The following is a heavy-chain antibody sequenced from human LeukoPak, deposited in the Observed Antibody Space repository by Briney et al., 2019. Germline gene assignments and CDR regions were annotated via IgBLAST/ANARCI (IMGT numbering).Heavy chain of an antibody. CDR1: GFTFSSYA. CDR3: ARDAAITWIVYAFDM. J-gene: IGHJ3*02. CDR2: ISYDVSNK. D-gene: IGHD3-16*01. V-gene: IGHV3-30*04. Sequence: PGRSLRLSCAASGFTFSSYAMHWVRQAPGKWPEWVALISYDVSNKDYADSVKGRFTISRDNSKNTLYLQMNSLRAEDTAVYYCARDAAITWIVYAFDMWGQGTMVSVSS.